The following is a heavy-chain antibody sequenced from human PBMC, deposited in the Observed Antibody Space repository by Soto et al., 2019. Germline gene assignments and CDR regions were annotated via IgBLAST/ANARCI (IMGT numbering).Heavy chain of an antibody. D-gene: IGHD5-12*01. J-gene: IGHJ4*02. V-gene: IGHV4-59*01. CDR1: GGSISSYY. CDR3: ASGSGYDLGGFDY. Sequence: ASETLSLTCTVSGGSISSYYWSWIRQPPGKGLEWIGYIYYSGSTNYNPSLKSRVTISVDTSKNQFSLKLSSVTAADTAVYYCASGSGYDLGGFDYWGQGTLVTVSS. CDR2: IYYSGST.